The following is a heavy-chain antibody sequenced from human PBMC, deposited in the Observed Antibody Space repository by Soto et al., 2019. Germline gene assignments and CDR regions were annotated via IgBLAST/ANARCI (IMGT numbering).Heavy chain of an antibody. CDR1: GYTFTSYA. D-gene: IGHD2-21*01. J-gene: IGHJ5*02. CDR2: INAGNGNT. CDR3: ARGYSPKLYWFDP. Sequence: ASVKVSCKASGYTFTSYAMHWVRQAPGQRLEWMGWINAGNGNTKYSQKFQGRVTITRDTSASTAYMELSSLRSEDTAVYYCARGYSPKLYWFDPWGQGTLVTVSS. V-gene: IGHV1-3*01.